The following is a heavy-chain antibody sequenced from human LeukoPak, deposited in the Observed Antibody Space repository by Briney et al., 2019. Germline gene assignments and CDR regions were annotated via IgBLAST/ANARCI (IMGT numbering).Heavy chain of an antibody. Sequence: ASVKVSCKASGYTFTGYYMHWVRQAPGQGLEWMGRINPNSGGTNYAQKFQGRVTMTRDTSISTAYMELSRLRSDDTAVYYCARDPGVVAFYYLDYWGQGTLVTVSS. V-gene: IGHV1-2*06. CDR3: ARDPGVVAFYYLDY. CDR2: INPNSGGT. D-gene: IGHD3-3*01. CDR1: GYTFTGYY. J-gene: IGHJ4*02.